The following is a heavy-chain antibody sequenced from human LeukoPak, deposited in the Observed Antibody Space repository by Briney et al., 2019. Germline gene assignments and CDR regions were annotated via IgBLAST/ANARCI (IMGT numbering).Heavy chain of an antibody. J-gene: IGHJ4*02. D-gene: IGHD3-9*01. Sequence: GGSLRLSCAASGFTFSNYAMHWVRQAPGKGLEWVAVISYDGSNKYYADSVKGRFTISRDNSKNTLYLQMNSLRAEDTAVYYCARSYYDVLTGYGEVDYWGQGTLVTVSS. CDR3: ARSYYDVLTGYGEVDY. V-gene: IGHV3-30*04. CDR2: ISYDGSNK. CDR1: GFTFSNYA.